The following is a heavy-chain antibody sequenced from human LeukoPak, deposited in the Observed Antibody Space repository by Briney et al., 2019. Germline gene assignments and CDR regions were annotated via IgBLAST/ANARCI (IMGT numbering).Heavy chain of an antibody. CDR3: ARHSMGIFGVVNNWFDP. D-gene: IGHD3-3*01. J-gene: IGHJ5*02. CDR2: IYYSGTT. Sequence: RASETLSLTCTVAGGSIRSSSYYWGWIRQPPGKGLEWIGSIYYSGTTYYNPSLKSRVTISVDTSKSQFSLKLSSVTAADTAVYYCARHSMGIFGVVNNWFDPWDQGTLVTVSS. V-gene: IGHV4-39*01. CDR1: GGSIRSSSYY.